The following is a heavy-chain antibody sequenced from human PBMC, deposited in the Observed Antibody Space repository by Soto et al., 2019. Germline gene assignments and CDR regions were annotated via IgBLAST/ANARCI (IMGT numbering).Heavy chain of an antibody. D-gene: IGHD3-16*01. Sequence: LRLSCAASGFTFSDYYMSWIRQAPGKGLEWVSYISSSSSYTNYADSVKGRFTISRDNAKNSLYLQMNSLRAEDTAVYYCARDRQGAYSYYYGMDVWGQGTTVTVSS. CDR3: ARDRQGAYSYYYGMDV. V-gene: IGHV3-11*06. CDR2: ISSSSSYT. J-gene: IGHJ6*02. CDR1: GFTFSDYY.